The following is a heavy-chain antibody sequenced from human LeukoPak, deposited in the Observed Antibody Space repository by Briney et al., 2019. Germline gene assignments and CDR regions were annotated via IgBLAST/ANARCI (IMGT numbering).Heavy chain of an antibody. D-gene: IGHD2-2*01. J-gene: IGHJ4*02. Sequence: PGGSLRLSCAASGFTFSSYGMHWVRQAPGKGLEWVAVISYDGSNKYYADSVKGRFTISRDNSKNTLYLQTNSLRAEDTAVYYCAKEKDRDIVVVPAAPLGYRGQGTLVTVSS. CDR3: AKEKDRDIVVVPAAPLGY. CDR1: GFTFSSYG. CDR2: ISYDGSNK. V-gene: IGHV3-30*18.